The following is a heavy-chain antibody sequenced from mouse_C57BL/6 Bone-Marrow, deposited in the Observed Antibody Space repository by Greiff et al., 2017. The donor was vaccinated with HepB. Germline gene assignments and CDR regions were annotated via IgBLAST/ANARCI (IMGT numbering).Heavy chain of an antibody. CDR2: IYPSDSET. V-gene: IGHV1-61*01. Sequence: QVQLQQPGAELVRPGSSVKLSCKASGYTFTSYWMDWVKQRPGQGLEWIGNIYPSDSETHYNQKFKDKATLTVDKSSSTAYMQLSSLTSEDSAVYDCARYYYGNRGYFDYWGQGTTLTVSS. CDR1: GYTFTSYW. J-gene: IGHJ2*01. D-gene: IGHD2-1*01. CDR3: ARYYYGNRGYFDY.